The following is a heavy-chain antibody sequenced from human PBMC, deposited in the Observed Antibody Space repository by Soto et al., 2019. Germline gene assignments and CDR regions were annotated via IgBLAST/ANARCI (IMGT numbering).Heavy chain of an antibody. D-gene: IGHD1-1*01. CDR1: GFSFSNYN. V-gene: IGHV3-48*01. CDR3: ARDSMKLFDY. CDR2: ITDSSDTV. J-gene: IGHJ4*02. Sequence: GGSLRLSCVASGFSFSNYNMNWVRQAPGKGLEWVSYITDSSDTVHYADSVRGRFTIPRDNSKNTLYLQMNSLRAEDAAVYYCARDSMKLFDYWGQGTLVTVSS.